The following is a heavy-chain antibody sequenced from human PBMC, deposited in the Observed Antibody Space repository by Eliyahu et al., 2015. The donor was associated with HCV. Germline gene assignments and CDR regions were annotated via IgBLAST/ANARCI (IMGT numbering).Heavy chain of an antibody. Sequence: QVQLVQSGAEVKKPGASVKVSCKASGYTFTSYDINWVRQATXQGLEWMGWMNPNSGNTGYAQKFQGRVTMTRNTSISTAYMELSSLRSEDTAVYYCARGSRMGYYDFWSGYYTDYYYYYGMDVWGQGTTVTVSS. D-gene: IGHD3-3*01. CDR1: GYTFTSYD. J-gene: IGHJ6*02. V-gene: IGHV1-8*01. CDR2: MNPNSGNT. CDR3: ARGSRMGYYDFWSGYYTDYYYYYGMDV.